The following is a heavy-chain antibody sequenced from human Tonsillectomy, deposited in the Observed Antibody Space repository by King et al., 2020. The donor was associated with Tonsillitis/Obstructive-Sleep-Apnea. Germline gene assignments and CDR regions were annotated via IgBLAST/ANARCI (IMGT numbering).Heavy chain of an antibody. CDR3: ASQPHYDYVWGSYRVYYFDS. CDR2: INSDGSST. Sequence: VQLVESGGGLVQPGGSLRLSCAASGFTFSSYWMHWVRQAPGKGLVWVSRINSDGSSTTYADSVKGRFTISRDNAKNTLYLQMNSLRAEDTAVYYCASQPHYDYVWGSYRVYYFDSWGQGALVTVSS. V-gene: IGHV3-74*03. CDR1: GFTFSSYW. J-gene: IGHJ4*02. D-gene: IGHD3-16*02.